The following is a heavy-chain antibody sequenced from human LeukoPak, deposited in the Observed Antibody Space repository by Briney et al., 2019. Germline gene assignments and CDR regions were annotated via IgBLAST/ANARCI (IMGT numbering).Heavy chain of an antibody. CDR3: AREGRRGYCSSTSCYTGWFDP. CDR2: IYTTGIT. V-gene: IGHV4-61*02. Sequence: SETLSLTCTVSGGSISSGSYYWSWIRQPARKGLEWIGRIYTTGITNYNPSLKSRVTISADTSKNQFSLKLSSVTAADTAVYYCAREGRRGYCSSTSCYTGWFDPWGQGTRVTVSS. J-gene: IGHJ5*02. D-gene: IGHD2-2*02. CDR1: GGSISSGSYY.